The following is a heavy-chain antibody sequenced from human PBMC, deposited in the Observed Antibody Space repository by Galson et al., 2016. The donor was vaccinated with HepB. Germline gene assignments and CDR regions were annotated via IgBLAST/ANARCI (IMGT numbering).Heavy chain of an antibody. CDR3: ARQQRAGLVNF. CDR1: GGSISSSSYY. Sequence: TLSLTCTVSGGSISSSSYYWAWIRRPPGKGLEWIGSIFYTGTTYYNPSLQNRVTISVDTSKDQFALKLSSVTAADTAVYYCARQQRAGLVNFWGQGTMVTVSS. V-gene: IGHV4-39*01. J-gene: IGHJ3*01. CDR2: IFYTGTT. D-gene: IGHD3/OR15-3a*01.